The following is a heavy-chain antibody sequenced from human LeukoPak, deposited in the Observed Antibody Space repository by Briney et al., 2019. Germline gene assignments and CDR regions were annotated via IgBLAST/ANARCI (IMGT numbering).Heavy chain of an antibody. J-gene: IGHJ4*02. CDR1: GFTFSSYG. D-gene: IGHD6-13*01. V-gene: IGHV3-33*01. Sequence: GGSLRLSCAASGFTFSSYGMHWVRQAPGKGLEWVAVIWYDGSNKFYADSVKGRFTISRDNSKNTLYLQMNSLRAEDTAVYYCARDRAAADPDYWGQGTLVTVSS. CDR3: ARDRAAADPDY. CDR2: IWYDGSNK.